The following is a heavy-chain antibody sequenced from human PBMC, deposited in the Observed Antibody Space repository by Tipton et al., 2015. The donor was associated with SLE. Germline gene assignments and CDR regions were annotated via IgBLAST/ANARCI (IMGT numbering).Heavy chain of an antibody. CDR3: ARDRHSSGWLALFDY. V-gene: IGHV4-61*02. CDR2: IYTSGST. D-gene: IGHD3-22*01. CDR1: GESVSSSRYY. J-gene: IGHJ4*02. Sequence: TLSLTCSVSGESVSSSRYYWSWIRQPAGKGLEWIGRIYTSGSTNYNPSLKSRVTISVDTSKNQFSLKLSSVTAADTAVYYCARDRHSSGWLALFDYWGQGTLVTVSS.